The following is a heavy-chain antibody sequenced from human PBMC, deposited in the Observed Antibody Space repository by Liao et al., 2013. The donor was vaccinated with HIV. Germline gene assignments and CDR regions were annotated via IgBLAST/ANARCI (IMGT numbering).Heavy chain of an antibody. J-gene: IGHJ3*02. CDR3: ARLNDFLYAFDI. D-gene: IGHD3/OR15-3a*01. V-gene: IGHV4-4*07. CDR1: GDSISTDY. Sequence: QVQLQESGPGLVKPSETLSLTCDVSGDSISTDYWSWIRQPAGKGLEWIGRFYSSGSANYNPSLKSRVTISVDTSNNQFSLRLSSVTAADTAVYYCARLNDFLYAFDIWGQGTRVTVSS. CDR2: FYSSGSA.